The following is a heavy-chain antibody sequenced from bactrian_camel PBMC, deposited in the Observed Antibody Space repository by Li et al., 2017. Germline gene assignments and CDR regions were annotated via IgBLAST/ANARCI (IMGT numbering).Heavy chain of an antibody. Sequence: HVQLVESGGGSVQAGGSLRLSCAASGATISACRMAWYRQAPGKKREWVSRIETAGSIYYDDSVKGRFTISQDSAKNTVYLQLNSLKTEGMAMYYCAKGTVASTYSDYDVGYHYWGQGTQVTVS. J-gene: IGHJ4*01. D-gene: IGHD4*01. CDR1: GATISACR. CDR2: IETAGSI. V-gene: IGHV3S55*01. CDR3: AKGTVASTYSDYDVGYHY.